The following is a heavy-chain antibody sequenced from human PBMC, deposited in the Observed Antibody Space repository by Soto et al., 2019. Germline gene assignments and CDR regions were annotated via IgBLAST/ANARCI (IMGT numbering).Heavy chain of an antibody. D-gene: IGHD3-10*01. CDR3: ARNYYGSGSYYRSFYYYYMDV. V-gene: IGHV4-59*01. Sequence: SETLSLTCTVSGGSISSYYWSWIRQPPGKGLEWIGYIYYSGSTNYNPSLKSRVTISVGTSKNQFSLKLSSVTAADTAVYYCARNYYGSGSYYRSFYYYYMDVWGKGTTVTVSS. CDR1: GGSISSYY. CDR2: IYYSGST. J-gene: IGHJ6*03.